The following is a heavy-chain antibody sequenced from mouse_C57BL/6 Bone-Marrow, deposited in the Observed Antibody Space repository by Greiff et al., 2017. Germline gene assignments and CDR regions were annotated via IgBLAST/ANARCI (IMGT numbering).Heavy chain of an antibody. CDR1: GFTFSNYW. V-gene: IGHV6-3*01. Sequence: EVKVEESGGGLVQPGGSMKLSCVASGFTFSNYWMNWVRQSPEKGLEWVAQIRLKSDNYATHYAESVKGRFTISRDDSKSSVYLQMNNLRAEDTGIYYCTAYSYYDAMDYWGQGTSVTVSS. CDR3: TAYSYYDAMDY. J-gene: IGHJ4*01. CDR2: IRLKSDNYAT. D-gene: IGHD2-10*01.